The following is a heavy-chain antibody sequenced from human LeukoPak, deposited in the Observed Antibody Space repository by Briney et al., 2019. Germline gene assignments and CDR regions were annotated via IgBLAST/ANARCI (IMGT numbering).Heavy chain of an antibody. V-gene: IGHV3-30*18. D-gene: IGHD3-10*01. CDR1: GFTFSSYG. CDR2: ISYDGSSK. CDR3: AKVITMVRGVIPRTDAYYYYGMDV. Sequence: QPGRSLRLSCAASGFTFSSYGMHWVRQAPGKGLEWVAVISYDGSSKYYADSVKGRFTISRDNSKNTLYLQMNSLRAEDTAVYYCAKVITMVRGVIPRTDAYYYYGMDVWGQGTTVTVSS. J-gene: IGHJ6*02.